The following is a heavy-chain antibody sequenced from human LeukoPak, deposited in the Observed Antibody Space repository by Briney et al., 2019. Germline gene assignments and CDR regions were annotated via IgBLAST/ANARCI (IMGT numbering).Heavy chain of an antibody. CDR1: GGSFSGYY. Sequence: PSETLSLTCAVYGGSFSGYYWSWIRQSPGKGLEWIGEINHSGSTNYNPSLTSRVTISVDTSKNQFSLKLSSVTAADTAVYYCARRRQYDSSLFWNFDLWGRGTLVTVSS. CDR2: INHSGST. D-gene: IGHD6-6*01. V-gene: IGHV4-34*01. J-gene: IGHJ2*01. CDR3: ARRRQYDSSLFWNFDL.